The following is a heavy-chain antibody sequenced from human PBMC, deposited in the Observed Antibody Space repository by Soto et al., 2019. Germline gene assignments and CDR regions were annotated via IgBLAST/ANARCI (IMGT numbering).Heavy chain of an antibody. Sequence: SETQSLTSTVAGGNIRSYGWSWIRQPPGKGLEWIGYIYYSGSTNYNPSLKSRVTISVDTSKNQFSLKLSSVTAADTAVYYCARELRFLAFSYMAVWGKGTTVTVS. CDR1: GGNIRSYG. CDR3: ARELRFLAFSYMAV. D-gene: IGHD3-3*01. J-gene: IGHJ6*03. V-gene: IGHV4-59*01. CDR2: IYYSGST.